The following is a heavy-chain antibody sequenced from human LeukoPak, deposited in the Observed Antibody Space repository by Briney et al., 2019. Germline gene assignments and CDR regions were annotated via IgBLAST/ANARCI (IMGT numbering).Heavy chain of an antibody. D-gene: IGHD2-21*01. CDR3: VKGSNFWVN. V-gene: IGHV3-21*04. Sequence: PGGSLRLSCAASGFTFSSYSMNWVRQAPGKGLEWVSSISSSSSYIYYADSVKGRFTISRDNSKSTLSLQTNSLRAEDTAVYYCVKGSNFWVNWGQGTLVTVSS. CDR2: ISSSSSYI. CDR1: GFTFSSYS. J-gene: IGHJ4*02.